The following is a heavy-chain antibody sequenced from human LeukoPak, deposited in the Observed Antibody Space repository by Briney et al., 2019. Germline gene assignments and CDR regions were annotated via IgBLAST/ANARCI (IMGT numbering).Heavy chain of an antibody. D-gene: IGHD1-26*01. CDR2: ISGSGGST. CDR1: GFTFSSYS. J-gene: IGHJ5*02. V-gene: IGHV3-23*01. CDR3: AKVGSYFNWFDP. Sequence: GGSLRLSCAASGFTFSSYSMNWVRQAPGKGLEWVSAISGSGGSTYYADSVKGRFTISRDNSKNTLYLQMNSLRAEDTAVYYCAKVGSYFNWFDPWGQGTLVTVSS.